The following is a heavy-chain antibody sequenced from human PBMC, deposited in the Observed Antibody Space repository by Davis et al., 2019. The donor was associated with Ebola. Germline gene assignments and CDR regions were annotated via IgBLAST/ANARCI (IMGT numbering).Heavy chain of an antibody. Sequence: SETLSLTCTASGGSTSSYYWSWIRQPPGKGLEWIGYIYYSGSTNYKPSLKSRVTISVDTSKNQFSLKLSSVTAADTAVYYCARLGYSSGWTPDYFDYWGQGTLVTVSS. CDR2: IYYSGST. J-gene: IGHJ4*02. CDR3: ARLGYSSGWTPDYFDY. V-gene: IGHV4-59*08. D-gene: IGHD6-19*01. CDR1: GGSTSSYY.